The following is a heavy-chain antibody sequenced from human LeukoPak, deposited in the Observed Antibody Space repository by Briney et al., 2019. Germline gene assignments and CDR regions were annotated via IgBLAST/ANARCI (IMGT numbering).Heavy chain of an antibody. J-gene: IGHJ5*02. CDR3: AKDWAAAGTIDP. V-gene: IGHV3-30*02. CDR1: GFTFSSYG. CDR2: IRYDGSNK. D-gene: IGHD6-13*01. Sequence: GGSLRLSCAASGFTFSSYGMHWVRQAPDKGLEWVAFIRYDGSNKYYADSVKGRFTISRDNSKNTLYLQMNSLRAEDTAVYYCAKDWAAAGTIDPWGQGTLVTVPS.